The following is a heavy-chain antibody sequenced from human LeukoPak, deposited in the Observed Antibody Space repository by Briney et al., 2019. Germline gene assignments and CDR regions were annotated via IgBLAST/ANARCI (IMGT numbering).Heavy chain of an antibody. CDR3: ARALDSSSWYYYYMDV. D-gene: IGHD6-13*01. Sequence: ASVKVSCKASGYTFTSYGINWVRQATGQGLEWMGWMNPNSGNTGYAQKFQGRVTITRNTSISTAYMELSSLRSEDTAVYYCARALDSSSWYYYYMDVWGKGTTVTVSS. J-gene: IGHJ6*03. V-gene: IGHV1-8*03. CDR2: MNPNSGNT. CDR1: GYTFTSYG.